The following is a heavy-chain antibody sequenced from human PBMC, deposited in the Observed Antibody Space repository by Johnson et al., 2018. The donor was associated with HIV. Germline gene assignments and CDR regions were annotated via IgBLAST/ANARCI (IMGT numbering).Heavy chain of an antibody. D-gene: IGHD6-19*01. V-gene: IGHV3-74*02. CDR3: AKRGSGWPSDAFDI. J-gene: IGHJ3*02. CDR1: GFTFSNYW. CDR2: VNNDGGDT. Sequence: VQLVESGGGLVRPGGSLRLSCAVSGFTFSNYWMHWVRQAPGKGLVWVSRVNNDGGDTIYADSVKGRFTISRDNSKNTLYLQMNSLRAEDTAVYYCAKRGSGWPSDAFDIWGQGTMVTVSS.